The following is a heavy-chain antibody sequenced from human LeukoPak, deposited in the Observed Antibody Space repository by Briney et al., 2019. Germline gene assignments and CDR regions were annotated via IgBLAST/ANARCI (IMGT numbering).Heavy chain of an antibody. D-gene: IGHD3-3*01. CDR1: GFAFRNYW. V-gene: IGHV3-30*03. CDR3: ARERERFFNL. J-gene: IGHJ5*02. CDR2: ISYDGSNK. Sequence: TGGSLRLSCVASGFAFRNYWMYWVRLAPGKGLEWVAFISYDGSNKYYADSVKGRFTISRDNSKNTLYLQMNSLRAEDTAVYYCARERERFFNLWGQGTLVTVSS.